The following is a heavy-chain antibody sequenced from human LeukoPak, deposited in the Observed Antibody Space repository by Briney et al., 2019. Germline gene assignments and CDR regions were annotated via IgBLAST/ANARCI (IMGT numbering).Heavy chain of an antibody. J-gene: IGHJ4*02. CDR2: IKQDGSEK. Sequence: GGSLRLSCAGSGFTFSSYWMSWVRPAPGKGLEWVANIKQDGSEKYYLGSVKGRFTISRDNAKNSLYLQMNSLRAEDTALYYCATSGLVRGGDDYWGQGTLVTVSS. D-gene: IGHD3-10*01. V-gene: IGHV3-7*05. CDR3: ATSGLVRGGDDY. CDR1: GFTFSSYW.